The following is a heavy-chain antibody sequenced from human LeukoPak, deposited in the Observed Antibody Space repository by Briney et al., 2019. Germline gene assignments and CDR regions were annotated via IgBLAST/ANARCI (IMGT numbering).Heavy chain of an antibody. D-gene: IGHD3-22*01. Sequence: QPGGSLRLSCVGSGFTFSDYGIYWVRQAPGKGLEHVSAISSTGTYTYYANSVKGRSTISRDNYKKTLYLQMNSLRAEDTAVYYCARDRSYYDSSGYYQDAFDIWGQGTMVTVSS. CDR1: GFTFSDYG. CDR3: ARDRSYYDSSGYYQDAFDI. V-gene: IGHV3-64*01. J-gene: IGHJ3*02. CDR2: ISSTGTYT.